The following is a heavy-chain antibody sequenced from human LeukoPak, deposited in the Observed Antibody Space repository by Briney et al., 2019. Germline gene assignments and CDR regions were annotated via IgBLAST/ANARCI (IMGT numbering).Heavy chain of an antibody. Sequence: ASVKVSCKASGYTFTGYYMHWVRQAPGQGLEWMGWINPKSGGTNYAQKFQGRVTMTRDTSISTAYMELSRLRSDDTAVYYCAREGVRTIFGVVIPIHPTQFDPWGQGTLVTVSS. V-gene: IGHV1-2*02. D-gene: IGHD3-3*01. CDR1: GYTFTGYY. CDR2: INPKSGGT. CDR3: AREGVRTIFGVVIPIHPTQFDP. J-gene: IGHJ5*02.